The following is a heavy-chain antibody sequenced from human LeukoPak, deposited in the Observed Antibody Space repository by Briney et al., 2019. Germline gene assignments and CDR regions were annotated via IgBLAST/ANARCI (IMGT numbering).Heavy chain of an antibody. D-gene: IGHD2-2*01. J-gene: IGHJ5*02. V-gene: IGHV1-69*06. CDR1: GGTFSSYA. Sequence: ASVKVSCKASGGTFSSYAISWVRQAPGQGLEWMGGIIPIFGTANYAQKFQGRVTITADKSTSTAYMELSSLRSEDTAVYYCARGSVVVPAARHQYNWFDPWGQGTLVTVSS. CDR2: IIPIFGTA. CDR3: ARGSVVVPAARHQYNWFDP.